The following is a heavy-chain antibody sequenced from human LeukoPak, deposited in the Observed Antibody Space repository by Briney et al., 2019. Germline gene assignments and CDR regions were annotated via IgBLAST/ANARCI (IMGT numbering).Heavy chain of an antibody. V-gene: IGHV6-1*01. CDR2: TSYRSKWYN. J-gene: IGHJ3*02. Sequence: SQTLSLTCAISGVSVSSNSAAWNWSRQSPSRGLEWLGRTSYRSKWYNDYAVSVKSRITINPDTSKNQFSLQLNSVTPEDTAVYYCARSGSYWSWGAFDIWGQGTMVTVSS. CDR1: GVSVSSNSAA. D-gene: IGHD1-26*01. CDR3: ARSGSYWSWGAFDI.